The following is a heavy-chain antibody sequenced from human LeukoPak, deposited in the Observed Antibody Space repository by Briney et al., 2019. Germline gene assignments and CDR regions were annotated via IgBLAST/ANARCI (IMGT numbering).Heavy chain of an antibody. CDR1: GDSISSGDYY. D-gene: IGHD3-22*01. CDR3: ARGPYSYDSSGAFDI. V-gene: IGHV4-61*02. CDR2: ISSSGST. J-gene: IGHJ3*02. Sequence: SETLSLTCTVSGDSISSGDYYWSWIRQPAGKGLEWIGRISSSGSTNYNPSLKSRVTISVDTSKNQFSLKLSSVTAADTAVYFCARGPYSYDSSGAFDIWGQGSMVTVSS.